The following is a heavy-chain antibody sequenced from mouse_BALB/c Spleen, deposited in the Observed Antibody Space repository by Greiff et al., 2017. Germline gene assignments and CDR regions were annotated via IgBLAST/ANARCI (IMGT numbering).Heavy chain of an antibody. V-gene: IGHV5-4*02. D-gene: IGHD2-10*02. J-gene: IGHJ4*01. CDR3: AREGYGNYYAMDY. Sequence: EVKVVESGGGLVKPGGSLKLSCAASGFTFSDYYMYWVRQTPEKRLEWVATISDGGSYTYYPDSVKGRFTISRDNAKNNLYLQMSSLKSEDTAMYYRAREGYGNYYAMDYWGQGTSVTVSS. CDR2: ISDGGSYT. CDR1: GFTFSDYY.